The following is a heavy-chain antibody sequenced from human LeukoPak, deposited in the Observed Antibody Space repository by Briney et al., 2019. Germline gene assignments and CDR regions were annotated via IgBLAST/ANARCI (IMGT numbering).Heavy chain of an antibody. V-gene: IGHV1-46*01. CDR1: GYTFTSYY. D-gene: IGHD3-9*01. CDR3: ARDTLTGYPMNLLDY. Sequence: ASVKVSCKASGYTFTSYYMHWVRQAPGQGLEWMGIINPSCGSTTYAQKFQGRVTMTRDTSTSTVYMELSSLRSEDTAVYYCARDTLTGYPMNLLDYWGQGTLVTVSS. J-gene: IGHJ4*02. CDR2: INPSCGST.